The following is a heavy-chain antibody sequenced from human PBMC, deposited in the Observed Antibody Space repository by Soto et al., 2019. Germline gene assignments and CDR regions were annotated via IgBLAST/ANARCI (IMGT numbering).Heavy chain of an antibody. V-gene: IGHV1-18*01. CDR2: ISAYNGNT. J-gene: IGHJ5*02. D-gene: IGHD5-18*01. CDR3: AWCKAMDGKGIWFVP. CDR1: GYTFTSYG. Sequence: ASVKVSCKASGYTFTSYGISWVRQAPGQGLEWMGWISAYNGNTNYAQKLQGRVTMTTDTSTSTAYMELRSLRSDDTAVYYCAWCKAMDGKGIWFVPWGEGTLVTVS.